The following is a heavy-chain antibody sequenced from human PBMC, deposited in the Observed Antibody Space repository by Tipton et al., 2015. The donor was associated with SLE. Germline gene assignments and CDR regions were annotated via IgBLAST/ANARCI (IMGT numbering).Heavy chain of an antibody. Sequence: LRLSCAASGFSFNTLGMHWVRQAPGKGLEWVAVISYDGSFTHFADSVKGRFTISRDNSKNTLYLQMNSLRAEDTAVYYCARGLSGALGWFDPWGQGTLVTVSS. CDR3: ARGLSGALGWFDP. V-gene: IGHV3-30*03. CDR1: GFSFNTLG. CDR2: ISYDGSFT. D-gene: IGHD6-25*01. J-gene: IGHJ5*02.